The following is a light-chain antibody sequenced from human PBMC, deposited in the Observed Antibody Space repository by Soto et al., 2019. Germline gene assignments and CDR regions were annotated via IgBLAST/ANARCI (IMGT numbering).Light chain of an antibody. CDR3: LQAQAFPRT. Sequence: DIQLTQSPSSVSASVGDSVTITCRASQPIGDRLAWFQQKPGRAPRHLIQFASTLLRGVPSRFSGSGSGTEFILTINSLQAEDFATYYCLQAQAFPRTFGQGTKVAIK. CDR1: QPIGDR. CDR2: FAS. J-gene: IGKJ1*01. V-gene: IGKV1-12*01.